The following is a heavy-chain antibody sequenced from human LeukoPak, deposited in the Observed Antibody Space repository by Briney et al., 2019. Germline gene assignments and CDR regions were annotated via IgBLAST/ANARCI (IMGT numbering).Heavy chain of an antibody. CDR2: MNPNSGNT. V-gene: IGHV1-8*03. J-gene: IGHJ4*02. Sequence: ASVKVSCKASGYTFTSYDINWVRQATGQGLEWMGWMNPNSGNTGYAQKFQGRVTITTDESTSTAYMELSSLRSEDTAVYYCARAEVSRSSWYSGGWDYWGQGTLVTVSS. D-gene: IGHD6-13*01. CDR3: ARAEVSRSSWYSGGWDY. CDR1: GYTFTSYD.